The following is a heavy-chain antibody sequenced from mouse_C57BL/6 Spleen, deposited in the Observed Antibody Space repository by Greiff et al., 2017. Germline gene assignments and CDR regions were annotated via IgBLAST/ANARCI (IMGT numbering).Heavy chain of an antibody. CDR3: ARQGYGNSFDY. D-gene: IGHD2-1*01. CDR2: ISGGGGNT. J-gene: IGHJ2*01. Sequence: EVKVEESGGGLVKPGGSLKLSCAASGFTFSSYTMSWVRQTPEKRLEWVATISGGGGNTYYPDSVKGRFTISRDNAKNTLYLQMSSLRSEDTALYYCARQGYGNSFDYWGQGTTLTVSS. CDR1: GFTFSSYT. V-gene: IGHV5-9*01.